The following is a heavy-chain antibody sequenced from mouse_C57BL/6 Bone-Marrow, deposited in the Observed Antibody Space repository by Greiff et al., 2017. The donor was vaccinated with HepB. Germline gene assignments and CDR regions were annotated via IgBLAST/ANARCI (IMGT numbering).Heavy chain of an antibody. J-gene: IGHJ4*01. D-gene: IGHD2-14*01. CDR1: GYTFTSYW. CDR3: ATGRGYHDYAMDY. V-gene: IGHV1-61*01. Sequence: QVQLQQPGAELVRPGSSVKLSCKASGYTFTSYWMAWVKQRPGQGLEWIGNIYPSDSETHYNQKFKDKATLTVDKSSNTAYMQLSSLTSEDSAVYYGATGRGYHDYAMDYWGQGTSVTVSA. CDR2: IYPSDSET.